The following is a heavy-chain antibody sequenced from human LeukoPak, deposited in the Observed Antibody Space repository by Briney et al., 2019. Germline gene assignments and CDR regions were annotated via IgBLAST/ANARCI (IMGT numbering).Heavy chain of an antibody. V-gene: IGHV3-30-3*01. Sequence: PGGSLRLSCAASGFTFSSYAVHWVRQAPGKGLEWVAVISYDGSNKYYADSVKGRFTISRDNSKNTLYLQMNSLRAEDTAVYYCARDGSEDIVVVPAAIKYGMDVWGQGTTVTVSS. CDR2: ISYDGSNK. D-gene: IGHD2-2*02. CDR1: GFTFSSYA. CDR3: ARDGSEDIVVVPAAIKYGMDV. J-gene: IGHJ6*02.